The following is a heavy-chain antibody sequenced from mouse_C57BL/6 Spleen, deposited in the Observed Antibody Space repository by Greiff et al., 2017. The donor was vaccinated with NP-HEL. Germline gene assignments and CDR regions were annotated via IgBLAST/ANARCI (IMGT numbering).Heavy chain of an antibody. CDR1: GYAFSSYW. CDR2: IYPGDGDT. J-gene: IGHJ2*01. V-gene: IGHV1-80*01. Sequence: VQLQESGAELVKPGASVKISCKASGYAFSSYWMNWVKPRPGKGLEWIGQIYPGDGDTNYNGKFKGKATLTADKSSSTAYMQLSSLTSEDSAVYFCARSENYWGQGTTLTVSS. CDR3: ARSENY.